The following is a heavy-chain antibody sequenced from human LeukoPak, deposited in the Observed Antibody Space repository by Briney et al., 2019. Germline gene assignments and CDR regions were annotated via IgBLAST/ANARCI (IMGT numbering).Heavy chain of an antibody. V-gene: IGHV3-30*18. CDR1: GFTFSKYW. CDR3: AKDPGDSSGYYYVWWSGFDY. CDR2: ISYDGSNK. D-gene: IGHD3-22*01. J-gene: IGHJ4*02. Sequence: GGSLRLSCAASGFTFSKYWMNWVRQAPGKGLEWVAVISYDGSNKYYADSVKGRFTISRDNSKNTLYLQMNSLRAEDTAVYYCAKDPGDSSGYYYVWWSGFDYWGQGTLVTVSS.